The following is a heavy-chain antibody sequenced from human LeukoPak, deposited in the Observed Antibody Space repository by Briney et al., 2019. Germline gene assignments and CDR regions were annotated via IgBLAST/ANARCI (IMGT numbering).Heavy chain of an antibody. J-gene: IGHJ4*02. CDR3: ARGTGLKVVPAAIDY. Sequence: GASVKVSCKASGYTFTGYYMHWVRQAPGQGLEWMGWINPNSGGTNYAQKFQGWVTMTRDTSISTAYMELSRLRSDDTAVYYCARGTGLKVVPAAIDYWGQGTLVTVSS. V-gene: IGHV1-2*04. CDR1: GYTFTGYY. CDR2: INPNSGGT. D-gene: IGHD2-2*02.